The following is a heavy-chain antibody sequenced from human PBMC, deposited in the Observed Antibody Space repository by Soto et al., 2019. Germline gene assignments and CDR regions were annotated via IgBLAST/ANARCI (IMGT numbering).Heavy chain of an antibody. V-gene: IGHV4-34*01. CDR3: AREGCSSTSCYSPRVDP. D-gene: IGHD2-2*01. J-gene: IGHJ5*02. CDR1: GGSFSGYY. CDR2: INHSGST. Sequence: PSETLSLTCAVYGGSFSGYYWSWIRQPPGKGLEWIGEINHSGSTNYNPSLKSRVTISVDTSKNQFSLKLSSVTAADTAVYYCAREGCSSTSCYSPRVDPWGQGTLVTVSS.